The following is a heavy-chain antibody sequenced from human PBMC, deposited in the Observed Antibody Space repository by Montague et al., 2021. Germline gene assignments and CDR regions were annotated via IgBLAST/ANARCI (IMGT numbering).Heavy chain of an antibody. J-gene: IGHJ4*02. CDR1: GGAISSFY. Sequence: SETLSLTCTVSGGAISSFYWHWIRHSPEKGLEWIGEIYYNGNTKYDPSLKSRVTMSVDTSKSQFSLRLSSVTVADTAVYYCAREWGAFDSWGQGTLVTVSS. V-gene: IGHV4-59*01. CDR3: AREWGAFDS. D-gene: IGHD3-16*01. CDR2: IYYNGNT.